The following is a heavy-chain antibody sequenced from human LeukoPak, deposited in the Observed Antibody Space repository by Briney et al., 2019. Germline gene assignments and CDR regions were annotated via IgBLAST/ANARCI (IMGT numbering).Heavy chain of an antibody. CDR1: GFTFSSYA. D-gene: IGHD3-9*01. Sequence: GRSLRLSCAASGFTFSSYAMHWVRQAPGKGLEWVAVISYDGSNKYYADSVKGRFTISRDNSKNTLYLQMNSLRAEDTAVYYCERGTDILTGPDYWGQGTLVTVSS. J-gene: IGHJ4*02. V-gene: IGHV3-30*04. CDR2: ISYDGSNK. CDR3: ERGTDILTGPDY.